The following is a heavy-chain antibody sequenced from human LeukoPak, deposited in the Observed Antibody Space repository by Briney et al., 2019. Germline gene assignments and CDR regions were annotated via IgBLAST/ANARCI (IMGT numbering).Heavy chain of an antibody. J-gene: IGHJ4*02. CDR3: ARDPATEGYYFDY. Sequence: LXLSCAPSGFTFSSYGMHWVRQAPGKGLEGVAVIWYDGSNKYYADSVKGRFTISRDNSKNTLYLQMNSLRAEDTAVYYCARDPATEGYYFDYWGQGTLVTVSS. CDR1: GFTFSSYG. V-gene: IGHV3-33*01. D-gene: IGHD4-17*01. CDR2: IWYDGSNK.